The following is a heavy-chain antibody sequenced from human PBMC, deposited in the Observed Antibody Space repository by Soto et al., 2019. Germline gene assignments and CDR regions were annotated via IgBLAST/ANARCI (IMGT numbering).Heavy chain of an antibody. V-gene: IGHV1-69*01. CDR1: GGIFSSYA. CDR2: IIAIFGTA. CDR3: AREDSSSWYVVFDY. Sequence: QVQLVQSGAEVKKPGSSVKVSCKASGGIFSSYAISWVRQAPGQGLEWKGGIIAIFGTANYAQKFEGRVTITADESTSTAYMELSSLRSEDTAVYYCAREDSSSWYVVFDYWGQGTLVTVSS. J-gene: IGHJ4*02. D-gene: IGHD6-13*01.